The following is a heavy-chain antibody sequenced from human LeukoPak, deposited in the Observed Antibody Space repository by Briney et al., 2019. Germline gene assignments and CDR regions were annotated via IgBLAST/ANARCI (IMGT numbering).Heavy chain of an antibody. J-gene: IGHJ4*02. D-gene: IGHD6-6*01. V-gene: IGHV4-30-4*08. Sequence: SETLSLTCTVSGGSISSGDYYWSWIRQPPGKGLEWIGYIYYSGSTYYNPSLKSRVTISVDRSKNQFSLKLSSVTAADTAVYYCARVFSSSSRPAWVDYWGQGTLVTVSS. CDR2: IYYSGST. CDR1: GGSISSGDYY. CDR3: ARVFSSSSRPAWVDY.